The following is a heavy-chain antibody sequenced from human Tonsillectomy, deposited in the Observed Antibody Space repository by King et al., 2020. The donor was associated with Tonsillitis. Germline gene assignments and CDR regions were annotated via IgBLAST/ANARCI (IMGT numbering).Heavy chain of an antibody. CDR3: ARRGIINYGMDV. J-gene: IGHJ6*02. D-gene: IGHD2-15*01. CDR2: IIPIFGAT. CDR1: GCTFNNYG. Sequence: QLVQSGAEVKKPGSSLKVSCKASGCTFNNYGISWVRQAPGQGLEWMGWIIPIFGATNYAQKVQGRVTITADESTRTAYMELSSLRSDDTAVYYCARRGIINYGMDVWGQGTTVIVSS. V-gene: IGHV1-69*01.